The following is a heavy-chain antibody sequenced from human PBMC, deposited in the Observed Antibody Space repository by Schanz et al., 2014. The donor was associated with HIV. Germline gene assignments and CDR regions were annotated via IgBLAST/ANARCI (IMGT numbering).Heavy chain of an antibody. D-gene: IGHD2-2*01. CDR1: GFTFMRHT. J-gene: IGHJ4*02. CDR2: ISDRSDYL. CDR3: ARDSQLFCSSTSCLFDC. V-gene: IGHV3-21*02. Sequence: EVQLLESGGGAVRPGGSLRLSCAASGFTFMRHTMNWVRQAPGKGLEWVSSISDRSDYLHYADSVKGRFTIARDNTKNSLFLQMNSLRAEDTAVYYCARDSQLFCSSTSCLFDCWGQGTLVTVSS.